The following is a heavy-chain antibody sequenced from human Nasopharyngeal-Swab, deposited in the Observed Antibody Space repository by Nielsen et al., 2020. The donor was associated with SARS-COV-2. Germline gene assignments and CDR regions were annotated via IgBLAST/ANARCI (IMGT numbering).Heavy chain of an antibody. CDR3: ARDGSRDIVVVVAATTSCYFDY. Sequence: WVRQAPGQGLEWMGIINPSGGSTSYAQKFQGRVTTTRDTSTSTVYMELSSLRSEDTAVYYCARDGSRDIVVVVAATTSCYFDYWGQGTLVTVSS. D-gene: IGHD2-15*01. CDR2: INPSGGST. J-gene: IGHJ4*02. V-gene: IGHV1-46*01.